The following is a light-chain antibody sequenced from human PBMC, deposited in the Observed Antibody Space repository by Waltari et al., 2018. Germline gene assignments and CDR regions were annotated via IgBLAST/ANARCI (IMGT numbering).Light chain of an antibody. Sequence: DIVMAQTPLSLPVPPGEPASISCRSSQSLLHSNGNTYLHWYLQKPGQSPRLLLYKVTNRESGVPDRFSGSGSGTDFTLKISRVEPEDVGFYYCLQSTKDPWTFGQGTKVEIK. CDR3: LQSTKDPWT. V-gene: IGKV2D-29*02. CDR2: KVT. J-gene: IGKJ1*01. CDR1: QSLLHSNGNTY.